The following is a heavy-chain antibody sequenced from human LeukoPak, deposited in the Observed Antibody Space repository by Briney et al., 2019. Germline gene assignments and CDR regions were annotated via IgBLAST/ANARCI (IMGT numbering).Heavy chain of an antibody. Sequence: SETLSLTCTVSGGSISSYYWSWIRQPPGKGLEWIGYIYYSGSTNYNPSLKSRVTISVDTSENQFSLKLSSVTAADTAVYYCARRGRATVTIDYWGQGTLVTVSS. CDR1: GGSISSYY. V-gene: IGHV4-59*01. CDR2: IYYSGST. J-gene: IGHJ4*02. D-gene: IGHD4-17*01. CDR3: ARRGRATVTIDY.